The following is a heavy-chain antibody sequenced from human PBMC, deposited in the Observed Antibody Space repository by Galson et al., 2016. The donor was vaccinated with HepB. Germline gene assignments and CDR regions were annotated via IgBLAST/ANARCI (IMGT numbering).Heavy chain of an antibody. V-gene: IGHV1-8*01. Sequence: SVKVSCKASGYTFTSYDVNWVRQATGQGLEWMGWMNPNSGNTGNAQKFQGRVTMSINTSISTAYMELTSLRSEDTAIYYCARSPSDSKFYYGGQGTLVTVSS. CDR3: ARSPSDSKFYY. J-gene: IGHJ4*02. CDR1: GYTFTSYD. CDR2: MNPNSGNT. D-gene: IGHD2-21*02.